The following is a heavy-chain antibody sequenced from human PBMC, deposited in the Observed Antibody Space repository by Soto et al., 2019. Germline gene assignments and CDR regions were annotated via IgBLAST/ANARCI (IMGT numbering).Heavy chain of an antibody. CDR1: GFTFSSYW. CDR2: IKQDGSEK. Sequence: GGSLRLSCAASGFTFSSYWMSWVRQAPGKGLEWVANIKQDGSEKYYVDSVKGRFTISRDNAKNSLYLQMNSLRAEDTAVYYCARVITVVVPAAAVPEDYGMDVWGQGTTVTVSS. CDR3: ARVITVVVPAAAVPEDYGMDV. J-gene: IGHJ6*02. V-gene: IGHV3-7*05. D-gene: IGHD2-2*01.